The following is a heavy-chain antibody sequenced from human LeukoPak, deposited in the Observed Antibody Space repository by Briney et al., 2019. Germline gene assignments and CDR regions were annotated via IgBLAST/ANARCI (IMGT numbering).Heavy chain of an antibody. V-gene: IGHV3-30-3*01. J-gene: IGHJ3*02. Sequence: PGGSLRLSCAASGFTFSSYAMHWVRQAPGKGLEWGAVISYDGSNKYYADSVKGRFTISRDNSKNTLYLQMNSLRAEDTAVYYCARDAPRSGDGYTYDAFDIWGQGTMVTVSS. CDR3: ARDAPRSGDGYTYDAFDI. CDR1: GFTFSSYA. D-gene: IGHD5-24*01. CDR2: ISYDGSNK.